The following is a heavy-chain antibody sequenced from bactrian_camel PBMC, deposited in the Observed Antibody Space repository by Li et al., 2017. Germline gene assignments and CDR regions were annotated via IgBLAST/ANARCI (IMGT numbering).Heavy chain of an antibody. CDR2: IYTDGSGP. D-gene: IGHD3*01. CDR3: VMASGGWFGFWDY. CDR1: GFTFSSYA. J-gene: IGHJ4*01. Sequence: VQLVESGGGLVQPGGSLRLSCEASGFTFSSYAMSWVRQAPGKGLEWVSSIYTDGSGPYYAEFVKGRLTMSSDNAKNTVYLQMNSLKSEDTALYYCVMASGGWFGFWDYWGQGTQVTVS. V-gene: IGHV3S7*01.